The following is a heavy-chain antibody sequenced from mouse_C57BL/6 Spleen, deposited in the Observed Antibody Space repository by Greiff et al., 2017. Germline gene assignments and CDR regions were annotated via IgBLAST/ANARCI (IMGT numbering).Heavy chain of an antibody. D-gene: IGHD5-5*01. V-gene: IGHV1-52*01. CDR3: SRRVDYVPDYFDY. Sequence: QVQLQQPGAELVRPGSSVKLSCKASGYTFTSYWMHWVKQRPIQGLEWIGNIDPSDSETHYNQKFKDKATLTVDKSSSTAYMQLSSLTSEDSAVYYCSRRVDYVPDYFDYWGQGTTLTVSS. CDR2: IDPSDSET. J-gene: IGHJ2*01. CDR1: GYTFTSYW.